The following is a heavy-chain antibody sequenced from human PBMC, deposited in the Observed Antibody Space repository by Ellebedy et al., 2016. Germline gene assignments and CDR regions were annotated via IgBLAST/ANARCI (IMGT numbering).Heavy chain of an antibody. CDR2: FDPEDGET. Sequence: ASVKVSCXVSGYTLPDLSMHWVRQAPGKGLEWMGGFDPEDGETIYAQKFQGRVTMTEDTSTDTAYMELSSLRSEDTAVYYCETDHQGMDVWGQGTTVTVSS. CDR1: GYTLPDLS. V-gene: IGHV1-24*01. CDR3: ETDHQGMDV. J-gene: IGHJ6*02.